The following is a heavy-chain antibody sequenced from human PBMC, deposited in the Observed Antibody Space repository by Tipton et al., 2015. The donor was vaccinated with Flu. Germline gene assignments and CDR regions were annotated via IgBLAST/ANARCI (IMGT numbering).Heavy chain of an antibody. V-gene: IGHV4-39*01. CDR3: ARPGNYYDSSGYDYFDY. Sequence: LRLSCTVSGGSISSSSYYWGWIRQPPGKGLEWIGSIYYSGSTYYNPSLKSRVTISVDTSKNQFSLKLSSVTAADTAVYYCARPGNYYDSSGYDYFDYWGQGTLVTVSS. J-gene: IGHJ4*02. CDR1: GGSISSSSYY. CDR2: IYYSGST. D-gene: IGHD3-22*01.